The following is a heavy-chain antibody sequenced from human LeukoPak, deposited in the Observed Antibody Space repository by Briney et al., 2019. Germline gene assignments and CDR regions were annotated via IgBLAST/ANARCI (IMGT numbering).Heavy chain of an antibody. CDR1: GGSISSYY. V-gene: IGHV4-59*01. CDR2: IYYSGST. CDR3: ARAGRIGGFDY. Sequence: SETLSLTCTVSGGSISSYYWSWIRQPPGKGLEWIGYIYYSGSTNYDPSLKSRVTISVDTSKNQFSLKLSSVTAADTAVYYCARAGRIGGFDYWGQGTLVTVSS. D-gene: IGHD3-16*01. J-gene: IGHJ4*02.